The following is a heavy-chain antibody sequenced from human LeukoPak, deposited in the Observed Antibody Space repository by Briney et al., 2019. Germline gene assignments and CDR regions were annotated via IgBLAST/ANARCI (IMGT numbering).Heavy chain of an antibody. CDR3: ARDVRRYCSGGSCYVFDY. CDR1: GYIFTGYY. CDR2: INPNSGDT. D-gene: IGHD2-15*01. Sequence: GASVKVSCKASGYIFTGYYMHWVRQAPGQGLEWMGWINPNSGDTNYAQKLQGRVTMTTDTSTSTAYMELRSLRSDDTAVYYCARDVRRYCSGGSCYVFDYWGQGTLVTVSS. V-gene: IGHV1-2*02. J-gene: IGHJ4*02.